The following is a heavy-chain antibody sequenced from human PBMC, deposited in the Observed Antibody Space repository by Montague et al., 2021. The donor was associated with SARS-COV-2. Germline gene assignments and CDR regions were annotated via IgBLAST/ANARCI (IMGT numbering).Heavy chain of an antibody. CDR1: GDSISNYS. Sequence: SETLSLTCSVSGDSISNYSWSWIRQSPGKGLEWIGYIYYSGSTNYNPSLTSRVTISVDTSKNQVSLKLTSVTAADTAVYYCARHLRVTTVNSHMYHYAMDVWGQGTTVTVSS. CDR2: IYYSGST. V-gene: IGHV4-59*08. D-gene: IGHD4-11*01. J-gene: IGHJ6*02. CDR3: ARHLRVTTVNSHMYHYAMDV.